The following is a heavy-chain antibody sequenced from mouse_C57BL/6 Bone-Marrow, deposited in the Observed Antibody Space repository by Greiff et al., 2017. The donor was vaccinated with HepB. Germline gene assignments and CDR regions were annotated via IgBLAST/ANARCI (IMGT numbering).Heavy chain of an antibody. V-gene: IGHV5-6*02. CDR2: ISSGSSTI. CDR1: GFTFSSYG. J-gene: IGHJ4*01. CDR3: ARRYAMDY. Sequence: EVKLVESGGDLVKPGGSLKLSCAASGFTFSSYGMSWVRQTPDKRLEWVATISSGSSTIYYADTVKGRFTISRDNAKNTLFLQMTSLRSEDTAMYYCARRYAMDYWGQGTSVTVSS.